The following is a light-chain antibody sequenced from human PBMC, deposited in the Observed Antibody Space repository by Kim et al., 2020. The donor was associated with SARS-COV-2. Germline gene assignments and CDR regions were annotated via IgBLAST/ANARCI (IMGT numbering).Light chain of an antibody. CDR3: GAWDDTLKGYV. CDR1: SSNIGTNT. CDR2: TTH. V-gene: IGLV1-44*01. Sequence: GHSVTIACSGSSSNIGTNTINWYQQLPGTAPKLLIYTTHQRPSGVPDRFSGSKSGTSASLAISGLQSEDEGDYYCGAWDDTLKGYVFGTGTKVTVL. J-gene: IGLJ1*01.